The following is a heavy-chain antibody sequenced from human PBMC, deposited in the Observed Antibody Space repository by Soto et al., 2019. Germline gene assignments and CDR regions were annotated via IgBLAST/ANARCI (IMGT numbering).Heavy chain of an antibody. Sequence: GESLKISCAASGFTFSSYAMHWVRQAPGKGLEWVAVISYDGSNKYYADSVKGRFTISRDNSKNTLYLQMNSLRAEDTAVYYCAREIAPYSSSWYNYFDYWGQGTLVTVSS. CDR3: AREIAPYSSSWYNYFDY. D-gene: IGHD6-13*01. CDR2: ISYDGSNK. CDR1: GFTFSSYA. J-gene: IGHJ4*02. V-gene: IGHV3-30-3*01.